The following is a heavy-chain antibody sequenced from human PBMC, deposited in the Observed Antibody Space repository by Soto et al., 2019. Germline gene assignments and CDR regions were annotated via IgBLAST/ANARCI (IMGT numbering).Heavy chain of an antibody. CDR2: IYYSGRT. V-gene: IGHV4-59*01. D-gene: IGHD2-2*02. CDR3: ARGYCSSTICYIWDNWFDP. CDR1: GGSISSYY. J-gene: IGHJ5*02. Sequence: SETLSLTCTVSGGSISSYYWSWIRQPPGKGLEWIGYIYYSGRTNYNPSLKSRVTISVDTSKNQFSLKLSSVTAADTAVYYCARGYCSSTICYIWDNWFDPWGQGTLVTVSS.